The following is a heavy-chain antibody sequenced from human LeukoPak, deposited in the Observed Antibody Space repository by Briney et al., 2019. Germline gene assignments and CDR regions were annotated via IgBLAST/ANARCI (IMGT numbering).Heavy chain of an antibody. J-gene: IGHJ4*02. V-gene: IGHV4-59*01. CDR1: GGSISSYY. D-gene: IGHD6-13*01. CDR3: ARAEAAVLDY. CDR2: IYYSGST. Sequence: SETLSLTCTVSGGSISSYYWSWIQQPPGKGLEWIGYIYYSGSTNYNPSLKSRVTISVDTSKNQFSLKLSSVTAADTAVYYCARAEAAVLDYWGQGTLVTVSS.